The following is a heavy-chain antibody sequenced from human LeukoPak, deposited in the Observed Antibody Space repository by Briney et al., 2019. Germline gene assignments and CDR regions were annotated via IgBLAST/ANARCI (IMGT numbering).Heavy chain of an antibody. CDR3: ARNDKGNSYGYSIDY. CDR2: IWYDGSNK. V-gene: IGHV3-33*01. CDR1: GFTFSSHG. Sequence: SGRSLRLPCAASGFTFSSHGMHWVRQAPGKALEWVAVIWYDGSNKYYADSVKGRFTISRDNSKNTLYLQMNSLRAEDTAVYYCARNDKGNSYGYSIDYWGQGTLVTVSS. J-gene: IGHJ4*02. D-gene: IGHD5-18*01.